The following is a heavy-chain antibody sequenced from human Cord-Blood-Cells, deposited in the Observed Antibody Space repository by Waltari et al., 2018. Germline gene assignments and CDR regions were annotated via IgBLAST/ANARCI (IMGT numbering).Heavy chain of an antibody. CDR1: GYTFTGYY. CDR3: ARDLHWTGY. D-gene: IGHD1-1*01. CDR2: INPNSGGT. V-gene: IGHV1-2*02. Sequence: QVQLVQSGAEVKKPGASVKVSCKASGYTFTGYYMHWVRQAPGQGLEWMGRINPNSGGTNSAQKFPGRVTMTRETSISTAYMELSRLRSDDTAVYYCARDLHWTGYWGQGTLVTVAS. J-gene: IGHJ4*02.